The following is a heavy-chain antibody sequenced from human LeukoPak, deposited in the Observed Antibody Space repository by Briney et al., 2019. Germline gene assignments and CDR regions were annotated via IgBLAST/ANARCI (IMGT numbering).Heavy chain of an antibody. D-gene: IGHD3-22*01. J-gene: IGHJ5*02. CDR2: IAYDGGNK. CDR3: ARDSSPWYYYDRSGSNGFDP. CDR1: GFTFSSYA. V-gene: IGHV3-30-3*01. Sequence: GGCLRLSCAADGFTFSSYAIHWVRQAPGKGLEWVAVIAYDGGNKYYADSVKGRFTISRDNSKHTLFLQMNSLRAEDTDVYYCARDSSPWYYYDRSGSNGFDPWGQGTLVTNSS.